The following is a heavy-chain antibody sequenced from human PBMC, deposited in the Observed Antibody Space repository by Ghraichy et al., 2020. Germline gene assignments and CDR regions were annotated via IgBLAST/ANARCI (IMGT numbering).Heavy chain of an antibody. J-gene: IGHJ2*01. D-gene: IGHD3-22*01. V-gene: IGHV3-21*01. Sequence: GGSLRLSCSASGFNFTTYSVNWVRQAPGKGLEWISSIRPTGTSKYYADAVKGRFTISRDNAKKSLYLQMNSLRGEDTAGYYCVRDGFYYDNAGYYGLASFFELWGRGTLVTVST. CDR1: GFNFTTYS. CDR3: VRDGFYYDNAGYYGLASFFEL. CDR2: IRPTGTSK.